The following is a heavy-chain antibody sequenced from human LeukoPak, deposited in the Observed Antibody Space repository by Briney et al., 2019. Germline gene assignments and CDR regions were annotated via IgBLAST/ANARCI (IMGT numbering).Heavy chain of an antibody. V-gene: IGHV1-2*02. CDR3: ARTVPVVVVTATFFDY. Sequence: ASVKVSCKASGYTFTGYYMHWVRQAPGQGLEWMGWINPNSGDTNYAQKIQGRVTMTRDTSISTAYMELSRLRSDDTAVYYCARTVPVVVVTATFFDYWGQGTLVTVSS. CDR1: GYTFTGYY. D-gene: IGHD2-15*01. CDR2: INPNSGDT. J-gene: IGHJ4*02.